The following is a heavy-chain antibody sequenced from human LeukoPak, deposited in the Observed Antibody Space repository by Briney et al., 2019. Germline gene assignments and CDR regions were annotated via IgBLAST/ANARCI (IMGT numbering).Heavy chain of an antibody. CDR3: ARDLYGGDFYFDH. V-gene: IGHV1-46*01. D-gene: IGHD4-23*01. CDR1: GYTFTSYY. CDR2: INPSGGST. J-gene: IGHJ4*02. Sequence: GASVKVSCKASGYTFTSYYMHWVRQAPGQGLEWMGFINPSGGSTNYAQKFQGRVTMTRDTSTSTVYMELSILSSEDTAVYSCARDLYGGDFYFDHWGQGTLVTVSS.